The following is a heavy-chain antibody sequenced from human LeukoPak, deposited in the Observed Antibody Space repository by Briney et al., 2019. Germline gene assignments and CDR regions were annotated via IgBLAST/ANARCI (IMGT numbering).Heavy chain of an antibody. CDR1: GGSNSSSSYY. D-gene: IGHD6-19*01. Sequence: SETLSLTCTVSGGSNSSSSYYWGWIRQPPGKGLEWIGSIYYSGSTYYNPSLKSRVTISVDTSKNQFSLKLSSVTAADTAVYYCARRPGIAVAEYYFDYWGQGTLVTVSS. CDR3: ARRPGIAVAEYYFDY. V-gene: IGHV4-39*01. J-gene: IGHJ4*02. CDR2: IYYSGST.